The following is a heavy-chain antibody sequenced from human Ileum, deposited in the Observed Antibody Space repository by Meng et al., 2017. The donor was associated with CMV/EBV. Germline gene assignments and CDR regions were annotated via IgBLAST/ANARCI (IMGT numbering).Heavy chain of an antibody. CDR2: IYFSGST. V-gene: IGHV4-4*07. CDR3: AKEQSIGIAVTGIFDF. D-gene: IGHD6-19*01. J-gene: IGHJ4*02. Sequence: VLRMWSGPGLVRPSSPRSLACTVPGGSNICFLWSWIRMPAGKGLEWIGRIYFSGSTFSNPSLEIRVTMSIDTSKNQFSLRLASVSAADTAVYFCAKEQSIGIAVTGIFDFWGQGALVTVSS. CDR1: GGSNICFL.